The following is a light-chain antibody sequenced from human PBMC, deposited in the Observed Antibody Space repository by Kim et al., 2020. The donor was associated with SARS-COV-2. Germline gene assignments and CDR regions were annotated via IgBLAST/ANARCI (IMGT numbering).Light chain of an antibody. Sequence: GGPGQTVTISCTGSNVGPAYDVPWDQQFPGSAPKLLIYGDIHRPSGVPDRFSGSKSGTSASLAITGLQGEDEADYFCQTYDSGHVVFGGGTQLTVL. J-gene: IGLJ2*01. CDR2: GDI. CDR1: NVGPAYD. V-gene: IGLV1-40*01. CDR3: QTYDSGHVV.